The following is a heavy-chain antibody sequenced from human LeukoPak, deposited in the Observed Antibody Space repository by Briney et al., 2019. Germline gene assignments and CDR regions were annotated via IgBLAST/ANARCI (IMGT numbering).Heavy chain of an antibody. CDR2: VTSKTDGGTT. J-gene: IGHJ4*02. V-gene: IGHV3-15*01. CDR1: GFTFSNAW. D-gene: IGHD5-18*01. Sequence: GGSLRLSCAASGFTFSNAWMSWVRQAPGKGLEWVGRVTSKTDGGTTDYAAPVKGRFTIPRDDSKNTLYLQMNSLRTEDTAVYYCTTDKLWFSYWGQGTLVTVSS. CDR3: TTDKLWFSY.